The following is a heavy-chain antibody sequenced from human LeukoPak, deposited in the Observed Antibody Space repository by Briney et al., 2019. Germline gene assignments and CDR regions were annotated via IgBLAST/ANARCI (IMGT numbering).Heavy chain of an antibody. CDR3: ARLPYCGGDCFPNWFDP. Sequence: GESLKISCKGSGYSFTSDWIGWVRQMPGKGLEWMGVIYPGDSDTRYSPSFQGQVTISADKSISTAYLQWSSLKASDTAMYYCARLPYCGGDCFPNWFDPWGQGTLVTVSS. CDR2: IYPGDSDT. D-gene: IGHD2-21*02. J-gene: IGHJ5*02. CDR1: GYSFTSDW. V-gene: IGHV5-51*01.